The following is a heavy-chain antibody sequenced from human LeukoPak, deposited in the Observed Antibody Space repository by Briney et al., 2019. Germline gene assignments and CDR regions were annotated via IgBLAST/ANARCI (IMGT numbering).Heavy chain of an antibody. CDR1: GGSISSSSYY. J-gene: IGHJ6*02. CDR3: ARLKWFGEPVSVPYYYGMDV. CDR2: IYYSGST. V-gene: IGHV4-39*01. Sequence: PSETLSLTCTVSGGSISSSSYYWGWIRQPPGKGLEWIGSIYYSGSTYYNPSLKSRVTISVDTSKSQFSLKLSSVTAADTAVYYCARLKWFGEPVSVPYYYGMDVWGQGTTVTVSS. D-gene: IGHD3-10*01.